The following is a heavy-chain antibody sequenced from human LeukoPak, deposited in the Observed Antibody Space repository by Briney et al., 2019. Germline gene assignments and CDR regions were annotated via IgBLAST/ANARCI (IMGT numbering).Heavy chain of an antibody. J-gene: IGHJ3*02. V-gene: IGHV3-30*02. CDR1: GFTFSSYG. D-gene: IGHD3-22*01. Sequence: PGGSLRLSCAASGFTFSSYGMHWVRQAPGKGLEWVAFIRYDGSNKYYADSEKGRFTISRDNSKNTLYLQMSSLRAEDTAVYYCAKDYYYDSSGYYSDNAFDIWGQGTMVTVSS. CDR3: AKDYYYDSSGYYSDNAFDI. CDR2: IRYDGSNK.